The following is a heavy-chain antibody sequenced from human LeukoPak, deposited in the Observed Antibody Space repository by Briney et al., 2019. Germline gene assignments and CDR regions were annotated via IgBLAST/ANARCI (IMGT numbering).Heavy chain of an antibody. CDR2: INPSGGST. CDR1: GYTFTSYY. V-gene: IGHV1-46*01. J-gene: IGHJ5*02. D-gene: IGHD5-18*01. Sequence: ASVKVSCKASGYTFTSYYMHWVRQAPGQGLEWMGIINPSGGSTSYAQKFQGRVTMTRDMSTSTVYMELSSLRSEDTAVYYCARVGSISYGYDNWFDPWGQRTLVTVSS. CDR3: ARVGSISYGYDNWFDP.